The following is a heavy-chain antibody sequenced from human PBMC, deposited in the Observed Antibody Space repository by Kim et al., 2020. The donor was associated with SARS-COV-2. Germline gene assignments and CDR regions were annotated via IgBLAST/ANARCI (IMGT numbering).Heavy chain of an antibody. CDR2: IYYSEST. Sequence: SETLSLTCTVSGGSISSYYWSWIRQPPGKGLEWLGYIYYSESTNYNHSLKSRVTISVDTSKNQFSLKLSSVTAADTAVYHCARSSRVGYSEGFVDYWGQGTLVTVSS. D-gene: IGHD5-18*01. CDR1: GGSISSYY. J-gene: IGHJ4*02. V-gene: IGHV4-59*01. CDR3: ARSSRVGYSEGFVDY.